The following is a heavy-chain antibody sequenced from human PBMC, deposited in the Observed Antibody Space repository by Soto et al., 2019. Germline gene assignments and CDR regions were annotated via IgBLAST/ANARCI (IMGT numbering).Heavy chain of an antibody. CDR3: ARGYGSGSYYNLYYYYGMDV. D-gene: IGHD3-10*01. CDR2: INHSGST. V-gene: IGHV4-34*01. Sequence: SETLSLTCAVYGGSFSGYYWSWIRQPPGRGLEWIGEINHSGSTNYNPSLKSRVTISVDTSKNQFSLKLSSVTAADTAVYYCARGYGSGSYYNLYYYYGMDVWGQGTTVTVSS. J-gene: IGHJ6*02. CDR1: GGSFSGYY.